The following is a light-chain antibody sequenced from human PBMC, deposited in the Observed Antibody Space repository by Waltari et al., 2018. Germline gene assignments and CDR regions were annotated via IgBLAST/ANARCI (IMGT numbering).Light chain of an antibody. J-gene: IGKJ2*03. CDR2: RAS. V-gene: IGKV1-33*01. Sequence: DIQMTQSPSSLSASVAVLVTITCRASQGISNWLAWYQQKPGKAPKLLIYRASNLETGVPSRFSGSGSGTDFTLTISSLQPEDIATYYCQQHDNSPYSFGQGTKVEIK. CDR3: QQHDNSPYS. CDR1: QGISNW.